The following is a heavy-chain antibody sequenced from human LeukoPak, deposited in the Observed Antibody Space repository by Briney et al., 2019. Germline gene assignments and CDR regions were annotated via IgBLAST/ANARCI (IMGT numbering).Heavy chain of an antibody. D-gene: IGHD3-16*01. Sequence: SVKVSCKASGGTFSSYAISWVRQAPGQGLEWMGRIIPILGIANYAQKFQGRVTITADKSTSTAYMELSSLRSEDTAVYYCARDRGGYRPRSFDYWGQGTLVTVSS. CDR1: GGTFSSYA. CDR3: ARDRGGYRPRSFDY. CDR2: IIPILGIA. V-gene: IGHV1-69*04. J-gene: IGHJ4*02.